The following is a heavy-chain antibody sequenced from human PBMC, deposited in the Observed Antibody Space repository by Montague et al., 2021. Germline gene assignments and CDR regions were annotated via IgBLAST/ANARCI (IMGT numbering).Heavy chain of an antibody. CDR1: GGSTHSSNW. CDR2: IYYSGST. J-gene: IGHJ3*02. D-gene: IGHD2-21*02. CDR3: ARRMGFVVVTEHDAFDI. V-gene: IGHV4-39*01. Sequence: SETLSLTCAVSGGSTHSSNWWGWIRQPPGTGLEWIGSIYYSGSTYYNPSLKSRVTISADTSKNQFSLRLRSVTAADTAVYYCARRMGFVVVTEHDAFDIWGQGTMVTVSS.